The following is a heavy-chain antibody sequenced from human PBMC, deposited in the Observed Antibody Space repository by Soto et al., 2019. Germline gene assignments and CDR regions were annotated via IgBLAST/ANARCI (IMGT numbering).Heavy chain of an antibody. J-gene: IGHJ4*02. CDR2: ISGTGGSP. CDR3: AKGGGKYYFYYFDS. Sequence: PGGSLRLSCAASGFDFSSYAMNWVRQAPGKGLEWVPGISGTGGSPYYADSVKGRFTISRDNSKNTVYLQMNSLRAEDTAVYYCAKGGGKYYFYYFDSWGQGTLVTVSS. CDR1: GFDFSSYA. V-gene: IGHV3-23*01. D-gene: IGHD1-26*01.